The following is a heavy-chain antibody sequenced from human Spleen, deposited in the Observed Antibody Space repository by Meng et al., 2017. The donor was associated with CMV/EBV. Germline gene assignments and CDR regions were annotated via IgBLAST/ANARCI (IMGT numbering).Heavy chain of an antibody. CDR3: AKGLLRFLEWSTHDAVDI. D-gene: IGHD3-3*01. Sequence: GESLKISCAASGFPFSSYAMSWVRQAPGKGLEWVSAISGSGGSTYYADSVKGRFTISRDNSKNTLYLQMNSLRAEDTAVYYCAKGLLRFLEWSTHDAVDIWGQGTMVTVSS. V-gene: IGHV3-23*01. CDR2: ISGSGGST. CDR1: GFPFSSYA. J-gene: IGHJ3*02.